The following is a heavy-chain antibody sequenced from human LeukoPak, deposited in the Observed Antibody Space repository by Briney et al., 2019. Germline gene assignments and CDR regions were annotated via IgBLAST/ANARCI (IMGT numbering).Heavy chain of an antibody. J-gene: IGHJ4*02. CDR2: IYYSGST. V-gene: IGHV4-59*01. D-gene: IGHD6-13*01. Sequence: PSETLSLTCTVSGGSKSSYYWSWIRQPPGKGLEWIGYIYYSGSTNYNPSLKSRVTISVDTSKNQFSLKLSSVTAADTAVYYCARANSSSWEYYFDYWGQGTLVTVSS. CDR3: ARANSSSWEYYFDY. CDR1: GGSKSSYY.